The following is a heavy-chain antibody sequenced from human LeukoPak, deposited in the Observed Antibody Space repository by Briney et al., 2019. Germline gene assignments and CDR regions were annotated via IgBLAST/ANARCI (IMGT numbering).Heavy chain of an antibody. V-gene: IGHV1-69*13. CDR1: GGNFNSYA. D-gene: IGHD3-22*01. CDR3: ARGTGDSNGYYYVY. CDR2: IIPIFGTA. Sequence: ASVKVSCKASGGNFNSYAFSWVRQAPGQGLEWMGGIIPIFGTANYAQYFQGRVTITADESTSTAYMELSSLRSEDTAVYYCARGTGDSNGYYYVYWGQGTRVTVSS. J-gene: IGHJ4*02.